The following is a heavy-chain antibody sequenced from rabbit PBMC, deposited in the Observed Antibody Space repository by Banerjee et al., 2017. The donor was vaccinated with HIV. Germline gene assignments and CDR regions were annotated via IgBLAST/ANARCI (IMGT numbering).Heavy chain of an antibody. CDR2: IYTGGGST. J-gene: IGHJ4*01. Sequence: QSLEETGGDLVKPGASLTLTCTTSGFSFSSSYYMCWVRQAPGKGLEWIGCIYTGGGSTYYATWAKGRFTISKTSSTTVTLQMTSLTAADTATYFCAKNSYDDYGDSMGLNLWGPGTLVTVS. CDR1: GFSFSSSYY. CDR3: AKNSYDDYGDSMGLNL. D-gene: IGHD2-1*01. V-gene: IGHV1S40*01.